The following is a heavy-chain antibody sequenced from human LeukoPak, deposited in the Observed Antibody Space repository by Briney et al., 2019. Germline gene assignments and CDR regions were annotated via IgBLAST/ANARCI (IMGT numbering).Heavy chain of an antibody. CDR1: GGSISSSSYY. CDR2: IYYSGST. Sequence: SETLSLTCTVSGGSISSSSYYWAWIRQPPGKELEWIESIYYSGSTYYNPSLKSPFTISVNTSKNQFSLKMSSVTAAETAVYSCARQPFMVRGVIGRFDPRGQGTLGTVSA. CDR3: ARQPFMVRGVIGRFDP. J-gene: IGHJ5*02. D-gene: IGHD3-10*01. V-gene: IGHV4-39*01.